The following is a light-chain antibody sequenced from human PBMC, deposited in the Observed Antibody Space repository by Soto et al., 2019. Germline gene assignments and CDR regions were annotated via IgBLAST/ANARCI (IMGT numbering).Light chain of an antibody. CDR3: SSYTTITTHV. CDR1: SSDVGAYNH. Sequence: QSVLTQPASVSGSPGQSITISCTGTSSDVGAYNHVSWYQHHPGKAPKLMIFDVSNRPSGVSNRFSGSKSGNTASLTISGLQAEDEADYYCSSYTTITTHVFGTGTKVTVL. J-gene: IGLJ1*01. V-gene: IGLV2-14*03. CDR2: DVS.